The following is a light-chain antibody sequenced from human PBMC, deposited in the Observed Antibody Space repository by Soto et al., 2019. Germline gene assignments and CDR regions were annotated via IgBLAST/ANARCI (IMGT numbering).Light chain of an antibody. CDR3: SSYAGSNNYV. CDR1: SSDVGGYHY. J-gene: IGLJ1*01. CDR2: EVS. V-gene: IGLV2-8*01. Sequence: QSVLTQPPSASGSPGQSVTISCTGTSSDVGGYHYVSWYQQHPGKAPKLMLYEVSTRPSGVPDRFSGSKSGNTASLTCSRLQAEDEGDYYCSSYAGSNNYVFGTGTKLTVL.